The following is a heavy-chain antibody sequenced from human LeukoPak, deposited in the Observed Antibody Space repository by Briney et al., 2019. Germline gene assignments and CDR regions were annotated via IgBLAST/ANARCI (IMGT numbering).Heavy chain of an antibody. CDR3: ARRMAESSSWAFDY. J-gene: IGHJ4*02. Sequence: GGSLRLSCAASGFTASSNYMSWVRQAPGKGLGWVSVIYSGGSTYYADSVKGRFTISRDNSKNTRYLQMNSLRAEDTAVYYCARRMAESSSWAFDYWGQGTLVTASS. CDR2: IYSGGST. D-gene: IGHD6-13*01. V-gene: IGHV3-53*01. CDR1: GFTASSNY.